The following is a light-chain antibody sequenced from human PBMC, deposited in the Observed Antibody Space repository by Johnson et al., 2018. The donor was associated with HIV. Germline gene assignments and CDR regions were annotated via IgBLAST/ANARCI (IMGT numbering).Light chain of an antibody. V-gene: IGLV1-51*01. CDR2: DTD. J-gene: IGLJ1*01. CDR3: GAWDSSLSAHFV. CDR1: STNIGTNF. Sequence: TQPPSVSAAPGQKVTISCSGSSTNIGTNFVSWYQPVPGTAPKLLIYDTDQRPSGIPARFSGSKSGTSATLGISGLQTGDEADYYCGAWDSSLSAHFVFGTGTKVTVL.